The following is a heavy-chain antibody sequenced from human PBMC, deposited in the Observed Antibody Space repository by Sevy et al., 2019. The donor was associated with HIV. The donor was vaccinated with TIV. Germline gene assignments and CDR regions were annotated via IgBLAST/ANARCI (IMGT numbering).Heavy chain of an antibody. CDR2: IIPIFGTA. D-gene: IGHD2-2*01. CDR1: GGTFSSYA. V-gene: IGHV1-69*13. CDR3: ARVSPILGYCSSTSCYPTYAFDI. Sequence: ASVKVSCKASGGTFSSYAIIWVRQAPGQGLEWMGGIIPIFGTANYAQKFQGRVTITADESTSTAYMELSSLRSEDTAVYYCARVSPILGYCSSTSCYPTYAFDIWGQGTMVTVSS. J-gene: IGHJ3*02.